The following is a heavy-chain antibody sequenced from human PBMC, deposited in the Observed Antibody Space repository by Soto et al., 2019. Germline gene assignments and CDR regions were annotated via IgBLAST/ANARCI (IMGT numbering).Heavy chain of an antibody. J-gene: IGHJ6*02. Sequence: ASLKGSWKASGYTFSHYGIDWVRQAPGQGLEWMGWISAYNGNTHYAEKLQGRLTMTTDTSTSTADMELRSLRSDDTAVYYCARGGQECSTTSCAYIYDGMDVWGLGTTVTVSS. D-gene: IGHD2-2*01. CDR1: GYTFSHYG. CDR2: ISAYNGNT. CDR3: ARGGQECSTTSCAYIYDGMDV. V-gene: IGHV1-18*01.